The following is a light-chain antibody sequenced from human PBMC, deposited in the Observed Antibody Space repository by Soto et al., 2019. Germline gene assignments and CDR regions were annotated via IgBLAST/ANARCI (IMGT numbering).Light chain of an antibody. J-gene: IGLJ2*01. V-gene: IGLV2-14*01. CDR3: SSYTSSSTDVV. CDR1: TSDVAGYNY. Sequence: QSVLTQPASVSGSPGQSITITCTGTTSDVAGYNYVSWYQQHPGKAPKLMIYEVSNRPSGVSNRFSGSKSGNTASLTISGLQGEDEADYYCSSYTSSSTDVVFGGGTKLTVL. CDR2: EVS.